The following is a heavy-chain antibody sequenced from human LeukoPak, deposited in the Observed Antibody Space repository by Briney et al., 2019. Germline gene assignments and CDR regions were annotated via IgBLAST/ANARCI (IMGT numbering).Heavy chain of an antibody. CDR3: ARGRGYYYYYMDV. CDR2: INHSGST. J-gene: IGHJ6*03. CDR1: GGSFSGYY. V-gene: IGHV4-34*01. Sequence: SETLSLTCAVYGGSFSGYYWSWVRQPPGKGLEWIGEINHSGSTNYNPSLKSRVTISVDTSKNQFSLKLSSVTAADTAVYYCARGRGYYYYYMDVWGKGTTVTVSS.